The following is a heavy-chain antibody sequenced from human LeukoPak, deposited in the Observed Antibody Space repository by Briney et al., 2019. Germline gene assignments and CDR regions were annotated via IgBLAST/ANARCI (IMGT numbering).Heavy chain of an antibody. J-gene: IGHJ6*02. CDR2: IYSGGST. Sequence: GGSLGLSCAASGFTVSSNYMSWVRQAPGKGLEWVSVIYSGGSTYYADSVKGRFTISRDNSKNTLYLQMNSLRAEDTAVYYCAREPPDYYYYCMDVWGQGTTVTVSS. CDR1: GFTVSSNY. V-gene: IGHV3-53*01. CDR3: AREPPDYYYYCMDV.